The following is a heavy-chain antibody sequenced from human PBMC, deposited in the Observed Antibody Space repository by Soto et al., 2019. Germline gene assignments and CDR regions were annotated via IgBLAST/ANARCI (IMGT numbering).Heavy chain of an antibody. D-gene: IGHD6-19*01. V-gene: IGHV3-15*07. J-gene: IGHJ4*02. CDR2: IKSISDGGTT. CDR1: GFTFSHAW. Sequence: LVESGGGIVQPGGSLRLSCVASGFTFSHAWMDWVRQAPGKGLEWVGRIKSISDGGTTNYAASVAGRFTISRDDSKNTLFLHVNSLKPEDTGVYYCTRRIAVAGTYDFDYWGQGTRVTVSA. CDR3: TRRIAVAGTYDFDY.